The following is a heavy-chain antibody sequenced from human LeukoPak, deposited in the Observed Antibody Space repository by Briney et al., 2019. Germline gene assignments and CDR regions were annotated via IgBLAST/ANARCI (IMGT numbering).Heavy chain of an antibody. CDR3: AKAQELGNYEFFLFDY. V-gene: IGHV3-23*01. J-gene: IGHJ4*02. Sequence: GGSLRLSCAASGFTFSTYGMGWVRQAPGKGLEWVSAISGGGGSTYYAVSVKGRFTISRDNSNNTLYLQMNSLTAEDTAVYYCAKAQELGNYEFFLFDYWGQEALVTVSS. CDR2: ISGGGGST. CDR1: GFTFSTYG. D-gene: IGHD7-27*01.